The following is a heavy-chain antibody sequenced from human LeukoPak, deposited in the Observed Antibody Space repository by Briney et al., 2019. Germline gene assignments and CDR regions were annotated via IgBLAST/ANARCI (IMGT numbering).Heavy chain of an antibody. CDR1: GGTFSSYA. CDR2: IIPIFGTA. CDR3: ARASLRIAVAGTYYYYYMDV. D-gene: IGHD6-19*01. J-gene: IGHJ6*03. V-gene: IGHV1-69*05. Sequence: GASVKVSCKASGGTFSSYAISWVRQAPGQGLEWMGGIIPIFGTANYAQKFQGRVTITTDESTSTAYMELSSLRSEDTAVYYCARASLRIAVAGTYYYYYMDVWGKGTTVTVSS.